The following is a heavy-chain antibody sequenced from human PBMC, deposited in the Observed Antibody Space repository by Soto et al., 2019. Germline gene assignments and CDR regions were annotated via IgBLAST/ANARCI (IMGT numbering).Heavy chain of an antibody. Sequence: ASVKVSCKASGYTFTSYYMHWVRQAPGQGLEWMGWINAGNGNTKYSQKFQGRVTITRDTSASTAYMELSSLRSEDTAVYYCARAVSVAADFDYWGQGTLVTVSS. CDR2: INAGNGNT. D-gene: IGHD6-19*01. J-gene: IGHJ4*02. CDR1: GYTFTSYY. CDR3: ARAVSVAADFDY. V-gene: IGHV1-3*01.